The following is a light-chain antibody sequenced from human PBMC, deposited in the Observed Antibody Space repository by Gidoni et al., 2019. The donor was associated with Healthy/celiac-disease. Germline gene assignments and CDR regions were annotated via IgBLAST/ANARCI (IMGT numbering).Light chain of an antibody. CDR3: QQSYSTPRA. CDR2: AAS. J-gene: IGKJ4*01. V-gene: IGKV1-39*01. CDR1: QSISSY. Sequence: EIQLTQSPSSLSASVGDRVTITCRASQSISSYLNWYQQKPGKAPKLLIYAASSLQSGVPSRFSGSGSGTDFTLTISSLQAEDFAIYYCQQSYSTPRAFGGGTKVEIK.